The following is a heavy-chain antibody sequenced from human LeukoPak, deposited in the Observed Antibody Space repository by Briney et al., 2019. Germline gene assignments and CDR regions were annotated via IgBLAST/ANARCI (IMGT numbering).Heavy chain of an antibody. CDR2: ISNNGGYT. Sequence: AGGSLRLSCAASGFTFSSSAMSWVRQAPGKGLEWVSAISNNGGYTYYADSVQGRFTISRDNAKNSLYLQMNSLRDEDTAVYYCARDPPAPFVYGGTYPPDAFDIWGQGAMVTVSS. CDR1: GFTFSSSA. D-gene: IGHD1-26*01. V-gene: IGHV3-23*01. J-gene: IGHJ3*02. CDR3: ARDPPAPFVYGGTYPPDAFDI.